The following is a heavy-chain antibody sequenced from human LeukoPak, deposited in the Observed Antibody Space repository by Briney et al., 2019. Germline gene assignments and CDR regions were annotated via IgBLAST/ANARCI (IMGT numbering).Heavy chain of an antibody. J-gene: IGHJ6*02. CDR2: INHSGST. V-gene: IGHV4-34*01. CDR1: GGSFSGYY. D-gene: IGHD5-12*01. CDR3: ARLVAYYYYGMDV. Sequence: KASETLSLTCAVYGGSFSGYYWSWIRQPPGKGLEWIGEINHSGSTNYNPSLKSRVTISVDTSKNQFSLKLSSVTAADTAVYYCARLVAYYYYGMDVWGQGTTVTVSS.